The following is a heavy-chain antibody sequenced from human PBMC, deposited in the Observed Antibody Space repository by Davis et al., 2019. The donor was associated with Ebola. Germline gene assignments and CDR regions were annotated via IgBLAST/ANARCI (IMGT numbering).Heavy chain of an antibody. V-gene: IGHV3-43*02. CDR1: GFTFDDYA. J-gene: IGHJ4*02. D-gene: IGHD1-26*01. CDR2: ISGDGGST. CDR3: AKEGWELDYFDY. Sequence: PGGSLRLSCAASGFTFDDYAMYWVRQAPGKGLEWVSLISGDGGSTYYADSVKGRFTISRDNSKNTLYLQMNSLRAEDTAVYYCAKEGWELDYFDYWGQGTLVTVSS.